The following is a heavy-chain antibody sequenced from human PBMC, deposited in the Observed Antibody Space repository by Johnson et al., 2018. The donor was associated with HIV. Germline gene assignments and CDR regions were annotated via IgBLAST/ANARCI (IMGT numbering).Heavy chain of an antibody. CDR2: INWNGDST. CDR3: ARSWELGETAFDI. Sequence: MHLVESGGGVVQPGRSLRLSCAASGLKFDDYGMSWVRQAPGKGLEWVSGINWNGDSTGYADSVKGRFTISRDISKNTLYLQMNSLRAEDTAVYYCARSWELGETAFDIWGQGTMVTVSS. CDR1: GLKFDDYG. V-gene: IGHV3-20*04. D-gene: IGHD1-26*01. J-gene: IGHJ3*02.